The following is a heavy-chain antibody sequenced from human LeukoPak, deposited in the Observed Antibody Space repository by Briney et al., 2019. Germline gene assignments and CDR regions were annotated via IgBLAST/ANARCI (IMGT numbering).Heavy chain of an antibody. CDR2: ITSSSSYI. V-gene: IGHV3-21*01. CDR3: AKFSYGDYVA. D-gene: IGHD4-17*01. CDR1: GFTFSGYS. J-gene: IGHJ5*02. Sequence: PGGSLRLSCAASGFTFSGYSMNWVRQAPGKGLEWVSSITSSSSYIYYADSVRGRFTISRDNAKNSLYLQMNSLRPDDTAVYYCAKFSYGDYVAWGQGTLVIVSS.